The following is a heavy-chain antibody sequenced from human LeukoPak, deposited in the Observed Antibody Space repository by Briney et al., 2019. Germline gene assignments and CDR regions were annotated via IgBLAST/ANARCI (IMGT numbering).Heavy chain of an antibody. CDR3: GRRPAVNGPIDS. CDR1: GGSLHRSF. V-gene: IGHV4-59*01. CDR2: IYSSGTT. Sequence: SETLSLTCVVSGGSLHRSFWTWVRQPPGNGLEWIGLIYSSGTTDYSPSLKSRLTISIDTSKNQFSLRLASVTTAAPPVSSCGRRPAVNGPIDSWGQGTLVAVSS. D-gene: IGHD1-1*01. J-gene: IGHJ4*02.